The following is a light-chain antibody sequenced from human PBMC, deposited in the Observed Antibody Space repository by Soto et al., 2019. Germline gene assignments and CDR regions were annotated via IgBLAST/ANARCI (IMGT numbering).Light chain of an antibody. CDR3: NSFTTSSTYV. CDR2: DVS. Sequence: QSVPTQAASLSGSPGQSISISCTGTTSDVGRYNYVSWYQQHPGKAPKLMIYDVSYRPSWVSNRFSGSKSGITASLTISGLQAEDEADYYCNSFTTSSTYVFGTGTKVTV. J-gene: IGLJ1*01. V-gene: IGLV2-14*03. CDR1: TSDVGRYNY.